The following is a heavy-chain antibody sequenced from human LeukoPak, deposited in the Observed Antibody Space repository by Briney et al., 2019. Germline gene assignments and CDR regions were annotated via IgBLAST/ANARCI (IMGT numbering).Heavy chain of an antibody. D-gene: IGHD3-9*01. CDR1: GFSFTDYP. Sequence: GGSLRLSCATSGFSFTDYPMNWVRQAPGKGLEWVGRIKSKTDGGTTDYAAPVKGRFTISRDDSKNTLYLQMNSLKMEDSAVYYCATDYLYDILTGSKYWGQGTLVTVSS. V-gene: IGHV3-15*01. CDR3: ATDYLYDILTGSKY. CDR2: IKSKTDGGTT. J-gene: IGHJ4*02.